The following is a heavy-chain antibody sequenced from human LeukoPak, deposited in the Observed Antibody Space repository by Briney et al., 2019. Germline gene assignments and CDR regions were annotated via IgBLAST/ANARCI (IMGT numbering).Heavy chain of an antibody. CDR2: ISGSGGSS. CDR1: GFTFSSYA. V-gene: IGHV3-23*01. CDR3: ARKYCSGGSCYSSAYYFDY. Sequence: GGSLRLSCAASGFTFSSYAMSWVRQAPGKGLEWVSAISGSGGSSYYADSVKGRFTISRDNSKNTLYLQMNSLRAEDTAVYYCARKYCSGGSCYSSAYYFDYWGQGTLVTVSS. J-gene: IGHJ4*02. D-gene: IGHD2-15*01.